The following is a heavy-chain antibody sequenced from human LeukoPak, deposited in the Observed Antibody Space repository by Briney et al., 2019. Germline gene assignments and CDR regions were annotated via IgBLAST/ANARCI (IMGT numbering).Heavy chain of an antibody. CDR3: ARSYYYDSSHTVDY. Sequence: GGSLRLSCAASGFTFSTYGMHWVRQAPGKGLEWVALIWYDGSNKYYADSVKGRFTISRDNSKNTLYLQMSSLRAEDTAVYYCARSYYYDSSHTVDYWGQGTLVTVSS. CDR2: IWYDGSNK. CDR1: GFTFSTYG. J-gene: IGHJ4*02. V-gene: IGHV3-33*01. D-gene: IGHD3-22*01.